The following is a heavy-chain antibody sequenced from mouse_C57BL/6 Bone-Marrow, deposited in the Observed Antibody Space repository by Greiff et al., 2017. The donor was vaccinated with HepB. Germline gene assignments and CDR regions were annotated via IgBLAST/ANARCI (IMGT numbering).Heavy chain of an antibody. V-gene: IGHV1-52*01. D-gene: IGHD2-3*01. Sequence: QVQLQQPGAELVRPGSSVKLSCKASGYTFTSYWMHWVKQRPIQGLEWIGNIDPSDSETHYNQKFKDKATLTVDKSSSTAYMQLNSLTSEDSAVYYCAREGRWIRSFAYWGQGTLVTVSA. CDR1: GYTFTSYW. J-gene: IGHJ3*01. CDR3: AREGRWIRSFAY. CDR2: IDPSDSET.